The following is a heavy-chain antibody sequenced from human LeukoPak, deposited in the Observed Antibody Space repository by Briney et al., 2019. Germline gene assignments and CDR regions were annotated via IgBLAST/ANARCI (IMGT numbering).Heavy chain of an antibody. CDR1: GYSFTSYW. V-gene: IGHV5-51*01. Sequence: GESLKISCKGSGYSFTSYWIGWVRQMPGKGLDWMGIIYPGDSDTRYSPSFQGQVTISADKSISTAYLQWSSLKASDTAMYYCATTNGYSGYDPSLFDYWGQGTLVTVSS. J-gene: IGHJ4*02. CDR2: IYPGDSDT. D-gene: IGHD5-12*01. CDR3: ATTNGYSGYDPSLFDY.